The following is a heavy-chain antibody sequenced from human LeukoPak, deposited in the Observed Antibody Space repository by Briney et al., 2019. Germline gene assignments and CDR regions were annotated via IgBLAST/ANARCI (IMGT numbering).Heavy chain of an antibody. CDR3: AKRAAVTATRYFDS. Sequence: GGSLILSCAASGFSFRNYAMNWVRQVPGKGLEWVSGIGGDSISIHYADSVKGRFTIFRDNSRNTLYLQMNSLRAEDTAIYYRAKRAAVTATRYFDSWGQGTLVTVSS. CDR2: IGGDSISI. J-gene: IGHJ4*02. V-gene: IGHV3-23*01. D-gene: IGHD2-21*02. CDR1: GFSFRNYA.